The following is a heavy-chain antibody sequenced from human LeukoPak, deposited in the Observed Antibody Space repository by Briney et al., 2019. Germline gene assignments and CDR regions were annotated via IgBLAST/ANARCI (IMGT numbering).Heavy chain of an antibody. CDR1: GGSIRSLGYS. CDR2: MYYTGTT. CDR3: ARSVSAYAGRGWFDP. D-gene: IGHD5-12*01. J-gene: IGHJ5*02. V-gene: IGHV4-39*07. Sequence: SETLSLACSVSGGSIRSLGYSWGWIRQPPGKGLEWIASMYYTGTTYYNPSLKSRVTMSVDTSKNQFSLNLTSVTAADTAVFYCARSVSAYAGRGWFDPWGQGTLVTVSS.